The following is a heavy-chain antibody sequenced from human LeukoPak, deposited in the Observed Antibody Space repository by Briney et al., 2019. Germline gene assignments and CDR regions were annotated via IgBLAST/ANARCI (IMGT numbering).Heavy chain of an antibody. V-gene: IGHV4-39*01. CDR3: ARHMHCTSTSCYPPLNWFDP. J-gene: IGHJ5*02. D-gene: IGHD2-2*01. CDR2: IYYSGST. Sequence: SETLSLTCSVSGGSISSSSYYWGWLRQPPGKGLEWIGSIYYSGSTYYNPSLKSRLTISVDTSRNQFSLKLSSVTAADTAMYYCARHMHCTSTSCYPPLNWFDPWGQGTLVTVSS. CDR1: GGSISSSSYY.